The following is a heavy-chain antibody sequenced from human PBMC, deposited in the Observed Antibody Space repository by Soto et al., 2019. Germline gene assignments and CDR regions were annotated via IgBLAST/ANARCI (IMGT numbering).Heavy chain of an antibody. D-gene: IGHD3-3*01. Sequence: PEETLSLTCAVYGGSFSGYYWSWIRQPPGKGLEWIGEINHSGSTNHNPSLKSRVTISVDTSRNQFSLKLSSVTAADTAVYYCARGRVYYDFWSGYLTAHNYFDYWGQGTLVTVSS. CDR1: GGSFSGYY. J-gene: IGHJ4*02. CDR2: INHSGST. V-gene: IGHV4-34*01. CDR3: ARGRVYYDFWSGYLTAHNYFDY.